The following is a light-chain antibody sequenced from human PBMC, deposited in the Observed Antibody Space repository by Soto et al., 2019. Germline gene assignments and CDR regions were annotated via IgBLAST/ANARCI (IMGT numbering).Light chain of an antibody. CDR2: DAS. CDR1: QSFGGSY. CDR3: QQYGSSPET. Sequence: ESVLTQSPGTLTLSPGARASLSCRASQSFGGSYLAWYQQKPGQAPRLLIYDASNRATGIPARFSGGGSGTDLALTISRVEPEDFAIYFCQQYGSSPETVGQGTKVDIK. J-gene: IGKJ1*01. V-gene: IGKV3-20*01.